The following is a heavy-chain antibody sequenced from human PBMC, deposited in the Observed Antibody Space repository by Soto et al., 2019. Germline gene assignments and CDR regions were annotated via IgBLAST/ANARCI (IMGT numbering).Heavy chain of an antibody. J-gene: IGHJ3*02. Sequence: PSETLSLTCTVSGGSISSYYWSWIRQPPGKGLEWIGYIYYSGSTNYNPSLKSRVTISVDTSKNQFSLKLSSVTAADTAVYYCARSLRVTTSNWAFDIWGQGTMVTVSS. V-gene: IGHV4-59*08. CDR3: ARSLRVTTSNWAFDI. CDR2: IYYSGST. D-gene: IGHD4-17*01. CDR1: GGSISSYY.